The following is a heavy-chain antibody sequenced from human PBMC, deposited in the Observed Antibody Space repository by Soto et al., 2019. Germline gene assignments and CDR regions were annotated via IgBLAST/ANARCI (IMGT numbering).Heavy chain of an antibody. V-gene: IGHV4-30-4*01. J-gene: IGHJ6*02. CDR1: GGSISSGDYY. D-gene: IGHD5-18*01. Sequence: SETLYLTCTVSGGSISSGDYYWSWIRQPPGKGLEWIGYIYYSGSTYYNPSLKSRVTISVDTSKNQFSLKLSSVTAADTAVYYCARGRIQLWFDYYYYGMDVWGQGTTVT. CDR2: IYYSGST. CDR3: ARGRIQLWFDYYYYGMDV.